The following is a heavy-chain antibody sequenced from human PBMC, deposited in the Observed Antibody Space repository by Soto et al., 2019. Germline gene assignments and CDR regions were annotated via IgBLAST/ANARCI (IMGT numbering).Heavy chain of an antibody. CDR3: ARVVVDYDILTGYSSADYFDY. CDR1: GGSISSGGYY. CDR2: IYYSGST. J-gene: IGHJ4*02. V-gene: IGHV4-31*03. D-gene: IGHD3-9*01. Sequence: QVQLQESGPGLVKPSQTLSLTCTVSGGSISSGGYYWSWIRQHPGKGLEWIGYIYYSGSTYYNPSLKSRFTIAVDTSKNQFSLKLSSVTAADTAVYYCARVVVDYDILTGYSSADYFDYWGQGTLVTVSS.